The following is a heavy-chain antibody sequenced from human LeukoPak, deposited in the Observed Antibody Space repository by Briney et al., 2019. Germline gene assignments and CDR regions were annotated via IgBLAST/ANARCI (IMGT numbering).Heavy chain of an antibody. V-gene: IGHV1-18*01. D-gene: IGHD3-10*01. CDR1: GYTFNFYG. CDR3: AKDQFGVSVFMDV. CDR2: NSGYDGNT. Sequence: ALVKASCKAVGYTFNFYGISWVRPAPGQGVGWGGWNSGYDGNTKYAQNFQGRVTMTTNTSTSTAYLELTRLRSDDTAVYYCAKDQFGVSVFMDVWGKGTAVTISS. J-gene: IGHJ6*03.